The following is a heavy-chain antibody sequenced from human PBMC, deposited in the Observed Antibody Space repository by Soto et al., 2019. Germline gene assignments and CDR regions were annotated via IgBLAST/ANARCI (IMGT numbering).Heavy chain of an antibody. D-gene: IGHD2-2*01. CDR1: GFTFSTYW. CDR2: INSDGSDT. V-gene: IGHV3-74*01. CDR3: TRSITGFSYADS. J-gene: IGHJ4*02. Sequence: GGSLRLSCAASGFTFSTYWMHWVRQAPGKGLVWVSRINSDGSDTVYADSVKGRFTISRDNAKNTLYLQMNSLRAEDTAVYYCTRSITGFSYADSWGRGTLVTVS.